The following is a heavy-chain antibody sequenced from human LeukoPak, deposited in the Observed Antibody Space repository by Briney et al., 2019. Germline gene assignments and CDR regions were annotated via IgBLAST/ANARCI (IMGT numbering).Heavy chain of an antibody. CDR3: ARDKFGSGGDYYYYYMDV. J-gene: IGHJ6*03. V-gene: IGHV1-69*13. CDR1: GGTFSSYA. Sequence: GASVKVSCKASGGTFSSYAISWVRQAPGQGLEWMGGIIPIFGTANYAQKFQGRVTITADESTSTAYMELSSLRSEDAAVYYCARDKFGSGGDYYYYYMDVWGKGTTVTISS. D-gene: IGHD3-10*01. CDR2: IIPIFGTA.